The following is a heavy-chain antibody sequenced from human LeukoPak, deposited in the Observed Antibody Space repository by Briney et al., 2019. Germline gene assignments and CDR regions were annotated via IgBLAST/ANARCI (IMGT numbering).Heavy chain of an antibody. D-gene: IGHD6-25*01. V-gene: IGHV3-43D*03. CDR2: ISWDGGGT. CDR1: GFTFDDYA. J-gene: IGHJ4*02. CDR3: AKDVGRLAADYFDF. Sequence: GGSLRLSCAASGFTFDDYAMHWVRQAPGKGLRWVSLISWDGGGTYYADSVNGRFTISRDNSKNSLYLQMNNLRPEDTALYYCAKDVGRLAADYFDFWGQGTLVTVSS.